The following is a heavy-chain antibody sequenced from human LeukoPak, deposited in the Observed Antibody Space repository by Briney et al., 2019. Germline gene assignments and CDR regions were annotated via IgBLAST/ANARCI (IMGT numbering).Heavy chain of an antibody. CDR3: AKDRLDCSSTSCDHGY. V-gene: IGHV3-30*02. CDR1: GFIFSNYG. Sequence: PGGSLRLSCAASGFIFSNYGIHWVRQAPGKRLEWVAFIRYDGSSKYYADSVKGRFTISRDNSKNPLFLQMNSLRAEDTAVYYCAKDRLDCSSTSCDHGYWGQGTLVTVSS. J-gene: IGHJ4*02. D-gene: IGHD2-2*01. CDR2: IRYDGSSK.